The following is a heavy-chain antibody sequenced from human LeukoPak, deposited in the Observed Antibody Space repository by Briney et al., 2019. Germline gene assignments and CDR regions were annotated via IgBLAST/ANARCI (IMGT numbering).Heavy chain of an antibody. J-gene: IGHJ4*02. D-gene: IGHD5-18*01. CDR3: TIVDTPMGLPSDY. Sequence: PGGSLTLSCTGSGFTFGDYAMSWVRQAPGKGLEWVGFIRSKVYGGTTEYAASVKGRFSISRDDSKSIGYLQMNSLKTEDTAVYYCTIVDTPMGLPSDYWGQGTLVTVSS. CDR2: IRSKVYGGTT. CDR1: GFTFGDYA. V-gene: IGHV3-49*04.